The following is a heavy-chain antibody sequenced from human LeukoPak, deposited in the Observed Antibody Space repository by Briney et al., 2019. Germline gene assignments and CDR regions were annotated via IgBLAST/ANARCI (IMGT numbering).Heavy chain of an antibody. J-gene: IGHJ4*02. CDR1: GFTFSSYA. Sequence: PGGSLRLSCAASGFTFSSYALHWVRQAPGKGLEWVAVISNDGSKKGYADSVKGRFTISRDNSKNTLYLQMNSLRAEDTAVYYCAKDRLWFGELSAIFDYWGQGTLVTVSS. CDR3: AKDRLWFGELSAIFDY. V-gene: IGHV3-30*04. CDR2: ISNDGSKK. D-gene: IGHD3-10*01.